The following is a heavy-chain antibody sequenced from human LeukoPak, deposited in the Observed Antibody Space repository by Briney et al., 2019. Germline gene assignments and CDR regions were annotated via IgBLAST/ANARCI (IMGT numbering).Heavy chain of an antibody. Sequence: PSETLSLTCAVYGGSFSGYYWSWIRQPAGKGLEWIGRIYTSGSTNYNPSLKSRVTMSVDTSKNQFSLKLSSVTAADTAVYYCARAKDTAMTDWGQGTLVTVSS. CDR2: IYTSGST. CDR3: ARAKDTAMTD. J-gene: IGHJ4*02. D-gene: IGHD5-18*01. V-gene: IGHV4-59*10. CDR1: GGSFSGYY.